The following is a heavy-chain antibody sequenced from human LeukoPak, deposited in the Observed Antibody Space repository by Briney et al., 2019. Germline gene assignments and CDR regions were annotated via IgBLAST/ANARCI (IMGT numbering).Heavy chain of an antibody. CDR1: GFTFRNHG. D-gene: IGHD2-2*02. V-gene: IGHV3-33*08. CDR2: IWSDGINR. J-gene: IGHJ4*02. Sequence: GRSLRLSCAASGFTFRNHGMHWVRQAPGKGLEWVAIIWSDGINRYYADSVKGRFTISRDNSKNTLYLQMNSLRSDDTAVYYCARFSNLVYQLLYYWGQGTLVTVSS. CDR3: ARFSNLVYQLLYY.